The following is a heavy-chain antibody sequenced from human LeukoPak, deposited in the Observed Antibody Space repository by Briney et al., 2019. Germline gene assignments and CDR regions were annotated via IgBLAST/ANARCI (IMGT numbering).Heavy chain of an antibody. CDR1: GGSISSYY. V-gene: IGHV4-59*01. D-gene: IGHD2-21*01. J-gene: IGHJ5*02. CDR2: IYYSGST. Sequence: SETLSLTCTASGGSISSYYWSWIRQPPGKGLEWIGYIYYSGSTNYNPSLKSRVTISVDTSKNQFSLKLSSVIAADTAVYYCARGGGGYPPYLWGQGTLVTVPS. CDR3: ARGGGGYPPYL.